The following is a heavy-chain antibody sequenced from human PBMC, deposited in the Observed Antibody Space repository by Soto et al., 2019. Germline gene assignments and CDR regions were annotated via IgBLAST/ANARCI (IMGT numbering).Heavy chain of an antibody. CDR1: GFTFSDYY. V-gene: IGHV3-11*05. CDR3: ARAIWGSTCWWDY. CDR2: ISSSSSHT. Sequence: QVQLVESGGGLVKPGGSLRLSCAASGFTFSDYYMSWIRQAPGKGLEWVSYISSSSSHTNYADSVKGRFTISRDNAENSLYLQMNSLRAEDTAVYYCARAIWGSTCWWDYWGQGTLVTVSS. D-gene: IGHD6-13*01. J-gene: IGHJ4*02.